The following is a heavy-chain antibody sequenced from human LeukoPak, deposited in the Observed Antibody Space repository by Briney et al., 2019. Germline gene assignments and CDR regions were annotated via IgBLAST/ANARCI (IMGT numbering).Heavy chain of an antibody. J-gene: IGHJ2*01. CDR2: IYPGDSDT. V-gene: IGHV5-51*01. CDR3: ARRDEYYYDSSGYYPLDWYFDL. D-gene: IGHD3-22*01. Sequence: GESLKISCKGSGYSFTSYWIGWVRQMPGKGLEWMGIIYPGDSDTRYSPSFQGQVTISADKSISTAYLQWSSLKASDTAMYYCARRDEYYYDSSGYYPLDWYFDLWGRGTLVTVSS. CDR1: GYSFTSYW.